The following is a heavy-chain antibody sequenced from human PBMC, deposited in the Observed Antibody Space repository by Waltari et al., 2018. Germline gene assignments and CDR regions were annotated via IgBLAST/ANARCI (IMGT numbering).Heavy chain of an antibody. Sequence: QVNLVESGGGVVQPGGSLRLSCATSGFTFSNFGMHWVRQAPGKGVGWVALIWFDGREKFYADSVRGRFTISRDNSARTLYLDMDSLRLDDTAMYYCAKDAFGNTYLDFWGQGTLVTVSS. V-gene: IGHV3-30*02. D-gene: IGHD2-2*02. J-gene: IGHJ4*02. CDR1: GFTFSNFG. CDR3: AKDAFGNTYLDF. CDR2: IWFDGREK.